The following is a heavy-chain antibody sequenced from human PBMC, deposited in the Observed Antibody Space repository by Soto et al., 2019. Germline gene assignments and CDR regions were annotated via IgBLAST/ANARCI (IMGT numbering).Heavy chain of an antibody. J-gene: IGHJ6*03. CDR2: ITPVNGKR. CDR1: GYTFTSYG. Sequence: QVHLGQSGAEVKEPGAAVKVACKSAGYTFTSYGMHWLRQAPGQRLEWMEWITPVNGKRRLSQKFHDRLTSMTNTSARTVYMDLSSLRSEDTAFYYCAKDRLDRVVAGSMDGWGTGTAVIVSS. V-gene: IGHV1-3*01. D-gene: IGHD2-21*01. CDR3: AKDRLDRVVAGSMDG.